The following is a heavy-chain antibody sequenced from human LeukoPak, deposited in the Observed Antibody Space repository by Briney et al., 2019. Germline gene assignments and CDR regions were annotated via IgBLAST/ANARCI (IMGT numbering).Heavy chain of an antibody. CDR2: IKDDGSEK. Sequence: PGGSLRLSCAASGFLFSSYWMTWVRQAPGKGLEWVAIIKDDGSEKYFVDSVKGRFTISRDNAKNSLYLQINSLRAEDTAVYYCARVRSGVGPDYWGQGTLVTVSS. J-gene: IGHJ4*02. CDR3: ARVRSGVGPDY. V-gene: IGHV3-7*01. D-gene: IGHD3-10*01. CDR1: GFLFSSYW.